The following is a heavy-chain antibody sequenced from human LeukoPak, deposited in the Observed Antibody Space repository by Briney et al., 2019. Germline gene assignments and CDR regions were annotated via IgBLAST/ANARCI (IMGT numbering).Heavy chain of an antibody. CDR1: GGSISSHY. J-gene: IGHJ4*02. CDR3: ARAEYSSSFYFDY. CDR2: IYTSGST. D-gene: IGHD6-6*01. V-gene: IGHV4-4*07. Sequence: PSETLSLTCTVSGGSISSHYWSWTRQPAGKGREWIGRIYTSGSTNYNPSLKSRVTMSVDTSKNQFSLKLSSVTAADTAVYYCARAEYSSSFYFDYWGQGTLVTVSS.